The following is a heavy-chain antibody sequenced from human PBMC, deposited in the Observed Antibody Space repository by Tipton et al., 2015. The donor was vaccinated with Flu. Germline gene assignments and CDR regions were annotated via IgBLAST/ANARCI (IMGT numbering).Heavy chain of an antibody. J-gene: IGHJ4*02. D-gene: IGHD3-10*01. CDR3: ARGLYGSGSYQWRYFDS. CDR1: GDSIGSQYF. V-gene: IGHV4-38-2*02. CDR2: VHRTGSP. Sequence: TLSLTCSVSGDSIGSQYFWGWIRQPPGKGLEWIGNVHRTGSPYYNPSLRSRVTISVDTSKNQFSLKLSSVTAADTAVYYCARGLYGSGSYQWRYFDSWGQGTLVTVSS.